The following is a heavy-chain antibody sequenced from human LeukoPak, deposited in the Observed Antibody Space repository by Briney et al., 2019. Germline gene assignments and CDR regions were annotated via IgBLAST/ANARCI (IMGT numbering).Heavy chain of an antibody. D-gene: IGHD3-10*02. J-gene: IGHJ6*04. V-gene: IGHV3-48*03. CDR2: ISSSGSTI. CDR1: GFTFSSYE. CDR3: AELGITMIGGV. Sequence: GGSLRLSCAASGFTFSSYEMNWVRQAPGKGVEWVSYISSSGSTIYYADSVKGRFTISRDNAKNSLYLQMNSLRAEDTAVYYCAELGITMIGGVWGKGTTVTVSS.